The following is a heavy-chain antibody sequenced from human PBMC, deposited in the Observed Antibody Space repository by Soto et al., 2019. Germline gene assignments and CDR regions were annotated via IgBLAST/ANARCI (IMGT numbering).Heavy chain of an antibody. CDR1: GYTFTGYY. CDR2: INPNSGGP. CDR3: ARDYWSGDRYYYGMDV. V-gene: IGHV1-2*02. J-gene: IGHJ6*02. Sequence: ASVKVSCKASGYTFTGYYIHWVRQAPGQRLEWMGYINPNSGGPNYAQKFHSRVTMTRDTSISTAYMELSSLRSDDTAVYYCARDYWSGDRYYYGMDVWGQGTTVTVSS. D-gene: IGHD3-3*01.